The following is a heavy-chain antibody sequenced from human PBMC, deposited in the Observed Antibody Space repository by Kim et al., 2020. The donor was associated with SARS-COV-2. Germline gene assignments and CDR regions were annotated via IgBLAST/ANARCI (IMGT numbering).Heavy chain of an antibody. J-gene: IGHJ4*02. CDR2: T. D-gene: IGHD4-4*01. CDR3: ARGPNYSPFDY. Sequence: TYHAQPLRGRYTISRDNDTNSLFLQMTSLRAEDTAVYYCARGPNYSPFDYWGQGTLVTVSS. V-gene: IGHV3-48*03.